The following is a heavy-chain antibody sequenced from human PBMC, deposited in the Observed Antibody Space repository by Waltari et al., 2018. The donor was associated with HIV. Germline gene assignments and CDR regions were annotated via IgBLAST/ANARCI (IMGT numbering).Heavy chain of an antibody. CDR1: GYSFTSYW. V-gene: IGHV5-51*03. D-gene: IGHD6-6*01. Sequence: EVQLVQSGAEVKKPGESLKISCKGSGYSFTSYWIGWVRQMPGKGLEWMGLTYPGDSDTSNSPAFQGQVTISADKSISTAYLQWSSLKASDTAMYYCARLRGFSSSQWYFDYWGQGTLVTVSS. CDR2: TYPGDSDT. J-gene: IGHJ4*02. CDR3: ARLRGFSSSQWYFDY.